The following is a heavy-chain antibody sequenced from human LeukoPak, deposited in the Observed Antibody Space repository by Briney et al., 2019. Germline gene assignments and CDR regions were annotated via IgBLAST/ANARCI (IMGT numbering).Heavy chain of an antibody. J-gene: IGHJ6*03. CDR3: AREEVDTAMARSHYYYYYMDL. CDR2: ISRSSSYM. CDR1: GFSFSSYG. Sequence: PGGSLRLSCAASGFSFSSYGMSWVRQAPGKGLEWVSSISRSSSYMYYADSVKGRFTISRDNAKNSLYLQIHRLRAEDTAVYYCAREEVDTAMARSHYYYYYMDLWGKGTTVPLSS. D-gene: IGHD5-18*01. V-gene: IGHV3-21*01.